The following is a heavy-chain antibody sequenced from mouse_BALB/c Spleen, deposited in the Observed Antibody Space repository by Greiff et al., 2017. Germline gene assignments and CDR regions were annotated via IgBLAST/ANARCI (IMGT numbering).Heavy chain of an antibody. J-gene: IGHJ4*01. CDR2: IYPGDGDT. V-gene: IGHV1-80*01. CDR1: GYTFSSYW. Sequence: QVHVKQSGAELVRPGPSVKISCKASGYTFSSYWMNWVKQRPGQGLEWIGQIYPGDGDTNYNGKFKGKATLTADKSSSTAYMQLSSLTSEDSAVYICASASEDDAMDYWGQGTSVTVSA. CDR3: ASASEDDAMDY. D-gene: IGHD6-1*01.